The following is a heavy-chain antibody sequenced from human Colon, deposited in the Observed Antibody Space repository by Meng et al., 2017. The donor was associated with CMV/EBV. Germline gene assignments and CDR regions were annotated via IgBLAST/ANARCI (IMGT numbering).Heavy chain of an antibody. CDR1: GFTFSSHE. CDR2: ISSSGSTI. Sequence: EGSLRLSCAASGFTFSSHEMNWVRQAPGKGLEWVSYISSSGSTIYYADSVKGRFTISRDNAKNSLYLQMNSLRAEDTAVYYCARAGVGYCSSTSCQGVWFDPWGQGTLVTVSS. J-gene: IGHJ5*02. CDR3: ARAGVGYCSSTSCQGVWFDP. V-gene: IGHV3-48*03. D-gene: IGHD2-2*01.